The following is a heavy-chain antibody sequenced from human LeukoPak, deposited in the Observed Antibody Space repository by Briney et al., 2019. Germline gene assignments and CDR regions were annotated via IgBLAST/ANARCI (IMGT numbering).Heavy chain of an antibody. D-gene: IGHD3-9*01. J-gene: IGHJ4*02. CDR2: ISSSSSYI. V-gene: IGHV3-21*01. CDR1: GFTFSSYS. CDR3: ARDFSVPFDWSSLPYFDY. Sequence: GGSLRLSCAASGFTFSSYSMNWVRQAPGKGLEWVSSISSSSSYIYYADSVKGRFTISRDNAKNSLYLQMNSLRAEDTAVYYCARDFSVPFDWSSLPYFDYWGQGTLVTVSS.